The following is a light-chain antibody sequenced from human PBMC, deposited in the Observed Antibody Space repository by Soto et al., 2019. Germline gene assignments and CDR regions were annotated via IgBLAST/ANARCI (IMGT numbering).Light chain of an antibody. CDR3: PQYVGWT. CDR1: QTISSDY. Sequence: EIVLTQSPGTLSVSPGERATLSCRASQTISSDYLAWYQQKPGQAPSLLIYGTSSRATGIPDRFSGSGSGTDFTLTISRLEPEDSAISYCPQYVGWTFGQGTKVEIK. J-gene: IGKJ1*01. V-gene: IGKV3-20*01. CDR2: GTS.